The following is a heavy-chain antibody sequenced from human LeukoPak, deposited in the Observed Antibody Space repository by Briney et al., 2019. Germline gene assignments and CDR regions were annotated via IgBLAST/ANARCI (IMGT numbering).Heavy chain of an antibody. CDR1: GGSFSGYY. CDR2: INHSGST. CDR3: ARGRGSGSYHYYYYYGMDV. D-gene: IGHD1-26*01. Sequence: SETLSLTCAVYGGSFSGYYWSWIRQPPGKGLEWIGEINHSGSTNYNPSLKSRVTISVDTSKNQFSPKLSSVTAADTAVYYCARGRGSGSYHYYYYYGMDVWGQGTTVTVSS. J-gene: IGHJ6*02. V-gene: IGHV4-34*01.